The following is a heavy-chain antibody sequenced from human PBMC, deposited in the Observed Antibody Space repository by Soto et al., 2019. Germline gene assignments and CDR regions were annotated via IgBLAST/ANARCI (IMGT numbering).Heavy chain of an antibody. CDR3: AAWSPSSSWYYFDY. CDR1: GGSISSGGYY. D-gene: IGHD6-13*01. CDR2: IYYSGST. J-gene: IGHJ4*02. V-gene: IGHV4-31*03. Sequence: QVQLQESGPGLVKPSQTLSLTCTVSGGSISSGGYYWSWIRQHPGKGLEWIGYIYYSGSTYYNPSLKSRVTITVDTSKNQFSLKLSSVTAADTAVYYCAAWSPSSSWYYFDYWGQGTLVTVSS.